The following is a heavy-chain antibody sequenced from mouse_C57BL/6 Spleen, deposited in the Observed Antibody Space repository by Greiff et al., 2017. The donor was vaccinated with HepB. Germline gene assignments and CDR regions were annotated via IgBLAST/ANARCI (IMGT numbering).Heavy chain of an antibody. J-gene: IGHJ4*01. CDR1: GFTFSDYG. CDR2: ISSGSSTI. V-gene: IGHV5-17*01. Sequence: EVMLVESGGGLVKPGGSLKLSCAASGFTFSDYGMHWVRQAPVKGLEWVAYISSGSSTIYYADTVKGRFTISRDNAKNTLFLQMTSLRSEDTAMYYCARPTRGYYAMDYWGQGTSVTVSS. CDR3: ARPTRGYYAMDY.